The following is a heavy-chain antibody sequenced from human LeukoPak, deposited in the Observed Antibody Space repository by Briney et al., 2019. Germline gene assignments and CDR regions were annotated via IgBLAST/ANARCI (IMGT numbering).Heavy chain of an antibody. CDR2: IYSGGST. CDR3: TRDLSGVNPFDY. D-gene: IGHD2-8*01. V-gene: IGHV3-53*04. CDR1: GFTVSSNY. J-gene: IGHJ4*02. Sequence: GGSLRLSCAVSGFTVSSNYMSWVRQPPGKGLEWVSVIYSGGSTYYADSVKGRFTISRHDSRDTLYLQMNSLSVEDTAVYYCTRDLSGVNPFDYWGQGTLVTVSS.